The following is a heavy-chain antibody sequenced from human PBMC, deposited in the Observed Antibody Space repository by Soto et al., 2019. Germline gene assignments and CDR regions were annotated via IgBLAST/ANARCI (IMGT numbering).Heavy chain of an antibody. CDR3: ARADYDILTGSYAVDV. CDR1: GGSMGNYY. D-gene: IGHD3-9*01. V-gene: IGHV4-4*07. J-gene: IGHJ6*02. Sequence: QVQLQESGPGLVKPSETLSLTCTVSGGSMGNYYWFWIRQFAGKELEWIGRVSSSGNTNDNPSLKSRPTLSIDTSKNQFSLKLSSVPAADTAVYYCARADYDILTGSYAVDVWGQGTTVTVSS. CDR2: VSSSGNT.